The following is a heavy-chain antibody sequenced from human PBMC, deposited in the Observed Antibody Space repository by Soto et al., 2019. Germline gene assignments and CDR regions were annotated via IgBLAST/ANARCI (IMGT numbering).Heavy chain of an antibody. D-gene: IGHD3-16*01. CDR2: INPYNGNT. CDR3: ARDWFGIDY. CDR1: GYTFTSYG. V-gene: IGHV1-18*01. J-gene: IGHJ4*02. Sequence: QVQLVQSGAEVKKPGASVKVSCKASGYTFTSYGISWVRQAPGQGLEWVGWINPYNGNTNYAQKLQGRVTMTTDTSTNTAYVELRSVRSDDTAVYYCARDWFGIDYWGQGTLVTVSS.